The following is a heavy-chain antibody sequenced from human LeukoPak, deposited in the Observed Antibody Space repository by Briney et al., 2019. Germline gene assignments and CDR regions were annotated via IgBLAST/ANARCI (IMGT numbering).Heavy chain of an antibody. V-gene: IGHV3-9*01. CDR2: ISWNSGSI. J-gene: IGHJ4*02. Sequence: PGRSLRLSCAASGFTFYDYAMHWVRHAPGKGLEWVSGISWNSGSIVYADSVKGRFTISRDNAKNSLYLQMNSLRAEDTALYYCAKDISMGYSSSWYDYWGQGTLVTVSS. D-gene: IGHD6-13*01. CDR3: AKDISMGYSSSWYDY. CDR1: GFTFYDYA.